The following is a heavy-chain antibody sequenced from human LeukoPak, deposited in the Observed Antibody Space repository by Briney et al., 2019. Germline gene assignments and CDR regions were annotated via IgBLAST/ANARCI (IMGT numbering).Heavy chain of an antibody. V-gene: IGHV3-30*03. D-gene: IGHD3-22*01. CDR2: ISYDGSDK. Sequence: GGSLRLSCAASGFTFSSYGMHWVRQAPGKGLEWVALISYDGSDKYYADSVKGRFTISRDNSKNTLYLQMNSLRPEDTALYYCVRGRYYYDVSGYPDYWGQGTLVTVSS. CDR1: GFTFSSYG. CDR3: VRGRYYYDVSGYPDY. J-gene: IGHJ4*02.